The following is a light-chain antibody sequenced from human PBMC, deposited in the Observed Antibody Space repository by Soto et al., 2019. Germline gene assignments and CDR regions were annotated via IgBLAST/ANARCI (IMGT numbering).Light chain of an antibody. J-gene: IGLJ3*02. CDR1: SSDVGNSDF. CDR2: ELN. V-gene: IGLV2-14*01. Sequence: QSALTQPASVSASPGQSITISCTGTSSDVGNSDFVSWYQQHPGNAPKLIIFELNNRPSGVSNRFSGSKSGNTASLTISGLQVEDEADYFCVSYTTNSLWVFGGGTKVTVL. CDR3: VSYTTNSLWV.